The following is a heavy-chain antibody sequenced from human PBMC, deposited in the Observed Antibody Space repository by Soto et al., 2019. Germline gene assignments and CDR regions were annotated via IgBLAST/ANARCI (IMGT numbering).Heavy chain of an antibody. J-gene: IGHJ6*02. CDR3: AKNGGVAARPTYFFGMDV. CDR1: GFSFSTYT. D-gene: IGHD6-6*01. CDR2: ISADGLST. Sequence: PGGSLRLSCAASGFSFSTYTMTWVRQVPGKGLEWVSSISADGLSTFYTDSVKGRFIVSRDNSKNMLYLQMSSLRAEDTAVFYCAKNGGVAARPTYFFGMDVWGQGTTVTVSS. V-gene: IGHV3-23*01.